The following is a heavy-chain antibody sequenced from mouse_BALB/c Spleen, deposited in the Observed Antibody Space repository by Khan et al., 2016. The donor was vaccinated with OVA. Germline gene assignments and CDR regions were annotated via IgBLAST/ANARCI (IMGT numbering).Heavy chain of an antibody. CDR1: GYTFTNYV. V-gene: IGHV1S136*01. CDR3: EREASSWNFSFPY. CDR2: INPYNAGT. J-gene: IGHJ3*01. Sequence: VQLQQSGPELVEPGASVKMSCKASGYTFTNYVMHWVKQKPGQGLEWIGSINPYNAGTRYNEKFKGKATLTSDISSTTAYMELSSLTSEDSAVDYWEREASSWNFSFPYWGQGTLVTVSA. D-gene: IGHD1-1*01.